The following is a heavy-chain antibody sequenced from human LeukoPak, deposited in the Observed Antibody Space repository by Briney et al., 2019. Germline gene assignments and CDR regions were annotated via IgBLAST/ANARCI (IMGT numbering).Heavy chain of an antibody. CDR2: IYPGDSDT. V-gene: IGHV5-51*01. D-gene: IGHD6-6*01. CDR1: GYSFTSYW. CDR3: ARRTFEYGSSRDWFDP. J-gene: IGHJ5*02. Sequence: GESLKISCKGSGYSFTSYWIGWVRQMPGKGLEWMGIIYPGDSDTRYSPSFQGQVTISADKSISTAYLQWSSLKASDTAMYYCARRTFEYGSSRDWFDPWGQGTLVTVSP.